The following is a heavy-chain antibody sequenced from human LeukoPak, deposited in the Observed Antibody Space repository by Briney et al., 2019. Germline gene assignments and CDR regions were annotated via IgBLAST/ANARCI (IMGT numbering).Heavy chain of an antibody. D-gene: IGHD3-22*01. J-gene: IGHJ4*02. CDR2: ISISGTTI. Sequence: PGGSLRLSCEASGFTFSSYSMNWVRQAPGKGLEWISFISISGTTISYAESVKGRFTISRDNAKNLLYLQMNSLGAEDTAIYYCAKSPLDTSMTIYFDYWGQGTLVTVSS. CDR1: GFTFSSYS. V-gene: IGHV3-48*01. CDR3: AKSPLDTSMTIYFDY.